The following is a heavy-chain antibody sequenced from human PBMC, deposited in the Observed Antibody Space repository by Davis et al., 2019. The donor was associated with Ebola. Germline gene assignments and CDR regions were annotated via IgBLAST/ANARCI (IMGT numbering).Heavy chain of an antibody. CDR2: INAGNGNT. Sequence: ASVKVSCKASGYTFTSYAMHWVRQAPGQRLEWMGWINAGNGNTKYSQKFQGRVTITRDTSASTAYMELSSLRAEDTAVYYCAKDGWFGELDCYGMDVWGKGTTVTVSS. J-gene: IGHJ6*04. D-gene: IGHD3-10*01. CDR3: AKDGWFGELDCYGMDV. CDR1: GYTFTSYA. V-gene: IGHV1-3*01.